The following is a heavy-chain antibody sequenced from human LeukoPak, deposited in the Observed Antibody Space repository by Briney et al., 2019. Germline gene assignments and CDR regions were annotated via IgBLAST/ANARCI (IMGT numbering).Heavy chain of an antibody. D-gene: IGHD1-26*01. V-gene: IGHV4-59*08. CDR1: GGSISSYY. CDR3: ARQKWDRLTYYYYGMDV. J-gene: IGHJ6*02. Sequence: PSETLSLTCTVSGGSISSYYWSWIRQPPGKGLEWIGYIYYSGSTNYNPSLKSRVTISVDTSKNQFSLNLRSVTAADTAVYYCARQKWDRLTYYYYGMDVWGQGTTVTASS. CDR2: IYYSGST.